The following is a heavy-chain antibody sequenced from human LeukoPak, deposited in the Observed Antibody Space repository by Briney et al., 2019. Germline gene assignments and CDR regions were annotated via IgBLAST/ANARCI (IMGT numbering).Heavy chain of an antibody. CDR1: GFTFDDYA. J-gene: IGHJ4*02. CDR3: AKDWYSSSSDPVLFHY. Sequence: PGRSLRLSCAASGFTFDDYAMHWVRQAPGKGLEGVSGISWNSGSIGYADSVKGRFTISRDNAKNSLYLQMNSLRAEDTASYYCAKDWYSSSSDPVLFHYWGQGTLVTVSS. D-gene: IGHD6-6*01. V-gene: IGHV3-9*01. CDR2: ISWNSGSI.